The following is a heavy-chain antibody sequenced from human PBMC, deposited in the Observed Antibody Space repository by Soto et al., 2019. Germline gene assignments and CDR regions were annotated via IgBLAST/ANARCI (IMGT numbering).Heavy chain of an antibody. CDR3: ARSFRGYSGYGDYYYYMDV. D-gene: IGHD5-12*01. CDR1: GYTFTSYG. Sequence: ASVKVSCKASGYTFTSYGISWVRQAPGQGLEWMGWISAYNGNTNYAQKLQGRVTMTTDISTSTAYMELRSLRSDDTAVYYCARSFRGYSGYGDYYYYMDVWGKGTTVTVSS. J-gene: IGHJ6*03. V-gene: IGHV1-18*01. CDR2: ISAYNGNT.